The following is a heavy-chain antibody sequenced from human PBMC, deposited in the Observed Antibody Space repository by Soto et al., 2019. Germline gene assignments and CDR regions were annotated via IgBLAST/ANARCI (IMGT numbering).Heavy chain of an antibody. CDR1: GYSFAGYW. V-gene: IGHV5-10-1*01. J-gene: IGHJ4*02. CDR3: ARQIYDSDTGPNFQYYFDS. Sequence: GESLKISCNGSGYSFAGYWITCVRQKPGKGLEWMGRIDPSDSQTYYSPSFRGHVTISVTKSITTVFLQWSSLRASDTAMYYCARQIYDSDTGPNFQYYFDSWGQGTPVTVSS. D-gene: IGHD3-22*01. CDR2: IDPSDSQT.